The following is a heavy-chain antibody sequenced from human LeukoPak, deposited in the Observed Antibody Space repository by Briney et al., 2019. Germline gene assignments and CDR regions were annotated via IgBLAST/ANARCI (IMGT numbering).Heavy chain of an antibody. CDR1: GGSINTYY. CDR2: IYYTGST. Sequence: SETLSLTCTVSGGSINTYYWSWIRQPPGKGLEWIGFIYYTGSTNYNPSLKSRVTLSVDTSKNQFSLKLSSVTAADTAVYYCARGPPPDFDYWGRGTLVTVSS. V-gene: IGHV4-59*12. J-gene: IGHJ4*02. CDR3: ARGPPPDFDY.